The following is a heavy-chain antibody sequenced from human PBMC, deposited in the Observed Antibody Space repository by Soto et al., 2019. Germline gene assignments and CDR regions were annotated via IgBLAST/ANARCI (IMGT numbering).Heavy chain of an antibody. V-gene: IGHV3-11*01. J-gene: IGHJ4*02. CDR1: GFTFSNYY. CDR2: ISSSTNII. D-gene: IGHD5-12*01. CDR3: ARVPPRDGYNFDY. Sequence: QVQLVESGGGLVQPGGSLRLSCAASGFTFSNYYMSWIRQAPGKGLEWVSYISSSTNIIHYADSVKGRFTISRDNAKNSLYLQMNSLRVEDTAVYYCARVPPRDGYNFDYWGQGTLVTVSS.